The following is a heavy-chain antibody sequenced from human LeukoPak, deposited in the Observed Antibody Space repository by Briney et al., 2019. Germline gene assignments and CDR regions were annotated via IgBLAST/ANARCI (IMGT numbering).Heavy chain of an antibody. V-gene: IGHV4-34*01. CDR3: AGYCTNGVCYSYFQH. Sequence: SETLSLTCAVYGGSFGGYYWSWIRQPPGKGLEWIGEINHSGSTNYNPSLKSRVTISVDTSKNQFSLKLSSVTAADTAVYYCAGYCTNGVCYSYFQHWGQGTLVTVSS. CDR1: GGSFGGYY. D-gene: IGHD2-8*01. CDR2: INHSGST. J-gene: IGHJ1*01.